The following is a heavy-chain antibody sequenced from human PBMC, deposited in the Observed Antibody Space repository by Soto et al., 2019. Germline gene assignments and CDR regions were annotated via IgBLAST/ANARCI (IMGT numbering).Heavy chain of an antibody. CDR1: GYSFTSYW. V-gene: IGHV5-51*01. D-gene: IGHD3-10*01. CDR3: AGGGVRGVITRTRDYYGMDV. CDR2: IYPGDSDT. Sequence: PGESLKISCKGSGYSFTSYWIGWVRQMPEKGLEWMGIIYPGDSDTRYSPSFQGQVTISADKSISTAYPQWSSLKASDTAMYYCAGGGVRGVITRTRDYYGMDVWGQGTTVTVSS. J-gene: IGHJ6*02.